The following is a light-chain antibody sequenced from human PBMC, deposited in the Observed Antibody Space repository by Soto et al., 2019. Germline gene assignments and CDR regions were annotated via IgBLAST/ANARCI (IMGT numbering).Light chain of an antibody. V-gene: IGLV2-8*01. CDR1: SGDVGNYKY. Sequence: QSALTQSPSASGSPGQSVTISWTGTSGDVGNYKYVSWYQQHPGKAPKLMIYEVSKRPSGVPDRFSGSKSGNTASLTVSGLQAEDEADYYCSSYAGSNNWVFGGGTKLTVL. J-gene: IGLJ3*02. CDR3: SSYAGSNNWV. CDR2: EVS.